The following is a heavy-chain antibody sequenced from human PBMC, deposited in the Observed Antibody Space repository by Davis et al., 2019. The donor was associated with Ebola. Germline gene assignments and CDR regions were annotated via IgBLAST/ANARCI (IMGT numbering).Heavy chain of an antibody. J-gene: IGHJ4*02. CDR1: GFSFSNYA. D-gene: IGHD5-18*01. V-gene: IGHV3-23*01. CDR2: IVDSGGST. Sequence: PGGSLRLSCAASGFSFSNYAMSWVRQAPGKGLEWVSLIVDSGGSTHYADSVKGRFTISRDNSKNTLLLQMNNLRADDTAVYYCAKAKTRDSAMLTGRYWGQGTLVTVSS. CDR3: AKAKTRDSAMLTGRY.